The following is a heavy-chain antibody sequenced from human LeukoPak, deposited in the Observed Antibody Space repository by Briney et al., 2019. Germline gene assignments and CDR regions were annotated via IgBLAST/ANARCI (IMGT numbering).Heavy chain of an antibody. CDR3: ARDLWDFWSGFDY. CDR1: GFTFSSYE. V-gene: IGHV3-48*03. J-gene: IGHJ4*02. Sequence: GGSLRLSCAASGFTFSSYEMTWVRQAPGKGLEWVSYISSSGSTIYYADSVKGRFTISRDNAKDSLYLQMNSLRAEDTAVYYCARDLWDFWSGFDYWGQGTLVTVSS. D-gene: IGHD3-3*01. CDR2: ISSSGSTI.